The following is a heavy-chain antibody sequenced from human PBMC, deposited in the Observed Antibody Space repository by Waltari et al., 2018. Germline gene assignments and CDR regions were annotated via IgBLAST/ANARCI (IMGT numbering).Heavy chain of an antibody. CDR3: ARAVRHCSSTSCYPGQRGFDY. CDR1: GGSISSSSYY. D-gene: IGHD2-2*01. J-gene: IGHJ4*02. V-gene: IGHV4-61*05. Sequence: QLQLQESGPGLVKPSETLSLTCTVSGGSISSSSYYWGWIRQPPGKGLEWIGYIYYSGSTNYNPSLKSRVTISVDTSKNQFSLKLSSVTAADTAVYYCARAVRHCSSTSCYPGQRGFDYWGQGTLVTVSS. CDR2: IYYSGST.